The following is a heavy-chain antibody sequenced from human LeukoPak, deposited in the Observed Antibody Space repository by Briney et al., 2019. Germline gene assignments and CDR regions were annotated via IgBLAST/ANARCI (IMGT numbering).Heavy chain of an antibody. Sequence: PSETLSLTCTVSGGSISSGSYYWSWIRQPAGKGLEWIGRIYTSGSTNYNPSLKSRVTISVDTSKNQFSLKLSSVTAADTAVYYCASESYGDSFDYWGQGTLVTVSS. CDR3: ASESYGDSFDY. V-gene: IGHV4-61*02. CDR2: IYTSGST. D-gene: IGHD4-17*01. J-gene: IGHJ4*02. CDR1: GGSISSGSYY.